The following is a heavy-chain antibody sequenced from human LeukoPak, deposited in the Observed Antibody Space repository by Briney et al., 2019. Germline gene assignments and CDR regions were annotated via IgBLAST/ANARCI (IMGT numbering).Heavy chain of an antibody. CDR1: GGTFSSYA. V-gene: IGHV1-69*05. CDR2: IIPIFGTA. D-gene: IGHD4-23*01. Sequence: SVKVSCKASGGTFSSYAISWVRQAPGQGLEWMGGIIPIFGTANYAQKFQGRVTITTDESTSTAYMELSSLRSEDTAVYYCARGTTVGPPLYFDYWGQGTLVTVSS. J-gene: IGHJ4*02. CDR3: ARGTTVGPPLYFDY.